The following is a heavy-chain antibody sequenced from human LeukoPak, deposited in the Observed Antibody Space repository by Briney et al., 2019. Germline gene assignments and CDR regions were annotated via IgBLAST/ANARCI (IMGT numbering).Heavy chain of an antibody. CDR1: GYTFTGCY. V-gene: IGHV1-2*02. J-gene: IGHJ6*02. D-gene: IGHD5-12*01. CDR3: ARVMVADVYYYGMDV. CDR2: INPNSGGT. Sequence: ASVKVSCKASGYTFTGCYMHWVRQAPGQGLEWMGWINPNSGGTNYAQKFQGRVTMTKDTSISTAYMELSRLRSDDTAVYYCARVMVADVYYYGMDVWGQGTTVTVSS.